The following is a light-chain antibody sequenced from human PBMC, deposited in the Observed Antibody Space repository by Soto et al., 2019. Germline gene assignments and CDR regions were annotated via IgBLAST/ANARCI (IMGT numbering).Light chain of an antibody. CDR3: QQYGSSSVT. CDR1: HSVASTY. J-gene: IGKJ2*01. CDR2: GAS. V-gene: IGKV3-20*01. Sequence: EIVLTQSPATLSLSPGEGATLSCRASHSVASTYLAWYQQKPGLAPRLIIYGASNRASGTPDRFSGGGSGTDFTLTISRLEPEDFAVYYCQQYGSSSVTFGQGTKLEIK.